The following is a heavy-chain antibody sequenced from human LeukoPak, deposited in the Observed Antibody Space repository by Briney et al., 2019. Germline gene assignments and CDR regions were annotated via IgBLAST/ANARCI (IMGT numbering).Heavy chain of an antibody. CDR3: ARGPKSIAAAGPCDY. V-gene: IGHV4-59*12. D-gene: IGHD6-13*01. CDR1: GGSISSYY. J-gene: IGHJ4*02. Sequence: SETLSLTCTVSGGSISSYYWSWIRQPPGKGLEWIGCIYYSGSTNYNPSLKSRVTISVDTSKNQFSLKLSSVTAADTAVYYCARGPKSIAAAGPCDYWGQGTLVTVSS. CDR2: IYYSGST.